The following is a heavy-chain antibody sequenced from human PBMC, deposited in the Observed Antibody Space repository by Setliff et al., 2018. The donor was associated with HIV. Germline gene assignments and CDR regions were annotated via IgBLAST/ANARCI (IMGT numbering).Heavy chain of an antibody. CDR1: GGTFSSYT. CDR3: ASAYYYDSSGRTGYYMDV. CDR2: IIPILGIA. D-gene: IGHD3-22*01. J-gene: IGHJ6*03. V-gene: IGHV1-69*02. Sequence: ASVKVSCKASGGTFSSYTISWVRQAPGQGLEWMGRIIPILGIANYAQKFQGRVTITADKSTSTAYMELSSLRSEDTAVYYYASAYYYDSSGRTGYYMDVWGKGTTVTVSS.